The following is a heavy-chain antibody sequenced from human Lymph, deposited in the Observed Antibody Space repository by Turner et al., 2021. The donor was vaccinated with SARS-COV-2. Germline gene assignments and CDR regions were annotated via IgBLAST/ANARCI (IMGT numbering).Heavy chain of an antibody. V-gene: IGHV3-30*04. CDR1: GFTFSSYD. CDR3: ARDRDSSGWVDY. CDR2: ISYDESDK. D-gene: IGHD3-22*01. J-gene: IGHJ4*02. Sequence: QVQLVESGGGVVQPGRSLRLSCAASGFTFSSYDMHWVRQAPGKGLEWLAFISYDESDKYYADSVKGRFTFSRDNSKNTLYLRMNSLRAEDTAVYNCARDRDSSGWVDYWGQGTLVTVSS.